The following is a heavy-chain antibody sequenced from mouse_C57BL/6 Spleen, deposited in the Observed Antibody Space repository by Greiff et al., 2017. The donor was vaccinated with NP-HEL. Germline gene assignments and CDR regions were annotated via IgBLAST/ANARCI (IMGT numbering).Heavy chain of an antibody. J-gene: IGHJ3*01. CDR1: GFTFSSYA. CDR3: ARVLIPGFAY. Sequence: DVKLVESGGGLVKPGGSLKLSCAASGFTFSSYAMSWVRQTPEKRLEWVATISDGGSYTYYPDNVKGRFTISRDNAKNNLYLQMSHLKSEDTAMYYCARVLIPGFAYWGQGTLVTVSA. V-gene: IGHV5-4*03. CDR2: ISDGGSYT.